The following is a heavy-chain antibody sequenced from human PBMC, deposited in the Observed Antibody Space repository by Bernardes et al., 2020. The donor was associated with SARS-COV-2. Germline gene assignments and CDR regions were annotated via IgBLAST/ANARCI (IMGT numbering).Heavy chain of an antibody. CDR2: ISGSGGST. V-gene: IGHV3-23*01. CDR3: AKDWSMVRPRMWSFDI. D-gene: IGHD3-10*01. Sequence: GGSLRLSRAASGFTFRSSAMSWVRQAPGQGLEWVSAISGSGGSTYYADSVKGRFTISRDNSKNTLYLQMNSLRAEDTAVYYCAKDWSMVRPRMWSFDIWGQGTMVTGSA. J-gene: IGHJ3*02. CDR1: GFTFRSSA.